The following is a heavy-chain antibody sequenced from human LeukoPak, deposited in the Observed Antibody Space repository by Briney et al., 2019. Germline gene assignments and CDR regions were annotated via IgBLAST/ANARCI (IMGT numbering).Heavy chain of an antibody. Sequence: PSETLSLTCTVSGGSISSSSYYWGWIRQPPGKGLEWIGSIYYSGSTYYNPSLKSRVTISVDTSKNQFSLKLSSVTAADTAVYYCARQEYSGSYYLDYWGQGTLVTVSS. CDR2: IYYSGST. CDR1: GGSISSSSYY. J-gene: IGHJ4*02. V-gene: IGHV4-39*01. CDR3: ARQEYSGSYYLDY. D-gene: IGHD1-26*01.